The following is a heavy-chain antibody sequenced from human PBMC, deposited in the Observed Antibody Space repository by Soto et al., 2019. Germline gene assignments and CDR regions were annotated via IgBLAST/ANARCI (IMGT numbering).Heavy chain of an antibody. CDR1: GFTFSSYS. CDR3: ARGYAYYDFWSGYSRDGFGAFDY. D-gene: IGHD3-3*01. J-gene: IGHJ4*02. V-gene: IGHV3-21*01. Sequence: EVQLVESGGGLVKPGGSLRLSCAASGFTFSSYSMNWVRQAPGKGLEWVSSISSSSSYIYYADSVKCRFTISRDNAKNSLYLQMNSLRAEDTAVYYCARGYAYYDFWSGYSRDGFGAFDYWGQGTLVTVSS. CDR2: ISSSSSYI.